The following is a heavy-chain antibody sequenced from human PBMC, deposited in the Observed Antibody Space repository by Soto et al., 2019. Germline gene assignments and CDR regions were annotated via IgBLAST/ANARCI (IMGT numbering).Heavy chain of an antibody. D-gene: IGHD6-19*01. Sequence: GESLKISCKGSGYSFNNYWIAWVRQMPGKGLELMGIIYPGDSNTRYSPSFQGQVIISADKSITTAYLQWSSLKASDTVMYYCARLGPYSSGWYLDYWGQGTLVTVSS. CDR2: IYPGDSNT. CDR3: ARLGPYSSGWYLDY. J-gene: IGHJ4*02. V-gene: IGHV5-51*01. CDR1: GYSFNNYW.